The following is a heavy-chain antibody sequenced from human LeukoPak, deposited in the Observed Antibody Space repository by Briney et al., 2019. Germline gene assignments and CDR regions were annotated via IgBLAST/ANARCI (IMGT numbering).Heavy chain of an antibody. V-gene: IGHV5-51*01. CDR2: IYPGDSDT. CDR3: ARPGSSGWDDAFDI. J-gene: IGHJ3*02. D-gene: IGHD6-19*01. CDR1: GYSFTTYW. Sequence: GESLKISCQGSGYSFTTYWIGWVRQMPGKGLERMGIIYPGDSDTRYSPSFQGQVTISADKSMSTAYLQWSSLKASDTAMYYCARPGSSGWDDAFDIWGQGTMVTVSS.